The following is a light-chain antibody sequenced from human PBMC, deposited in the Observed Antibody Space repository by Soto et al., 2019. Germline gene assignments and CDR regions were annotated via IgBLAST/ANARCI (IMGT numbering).Light chain of an antibody. Sequence: EIVLTQSPGTLSLSPGERAALSCRASQSVSSSYLAWYQQKPGQAPRLLIFGASSRATGIPDRFSGSGFVTDFTLTISRLEPEDFAVYYCQQYGSSPLRTFGQGTKVDIK. CDR2: GAS. CDR1: QSVSSSY. V-gene: IGKV3-20*01. CDR3: QQYGSSPLRT. J-gene: IGKJ1*01.